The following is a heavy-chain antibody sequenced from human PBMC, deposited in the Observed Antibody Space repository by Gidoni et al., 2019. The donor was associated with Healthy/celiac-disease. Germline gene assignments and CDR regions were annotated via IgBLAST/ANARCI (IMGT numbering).Heavy chain of an antibody. J-gene: IGHJ3*02. V-gene: IGHV4-34*01. CDR1: GGSFSGYY. CDR2: INHSGST. CDR3: VRPRARRNAFDI. D-gene: IGHD1-26*01. Sequence: QVQLQQWGAGLLKPSETLSLTCAVYGGSFSGYYWSWIRQPPGKGLEWIGEINHSGSTNYNPSLKSRVTISVDTSKNQFSLKLSSVTAADTAVYYCVRPRARRNAFDIWGQGTMVTVSS.